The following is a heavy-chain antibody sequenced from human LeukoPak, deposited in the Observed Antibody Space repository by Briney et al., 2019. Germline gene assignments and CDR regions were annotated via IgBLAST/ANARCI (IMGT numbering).Heavy chain of an antibody. D-gene: IGHD4-23*01. CDR1: GYTFTRYY. Sequence: ASVKVSCKASGYTFTRYYIHWVRQAPGQGLEWMGIINPSGGSTSYAQKFHGRVTMTRDTSTSTVYMELSSLRSEDTAVYYCARPPYGANSLYYFDYWGRGTLVTVSS. CDR3: ARPPYGANSLYYFDY. CDR2: INPSGGST. J-gene: IGHJ4*02. V-gene: IGHV1-46*01.